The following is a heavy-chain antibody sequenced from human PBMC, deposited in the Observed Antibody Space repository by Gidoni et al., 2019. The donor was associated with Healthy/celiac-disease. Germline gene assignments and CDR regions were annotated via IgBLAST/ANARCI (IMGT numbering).Heavy chain of an antibody. CDR3: ARDLNVVVPAAILIDP. J-gene: IGHJ5*02. Sequence: QVQLVQSGAEVKQPGASVKVSCKASGYTFTGYYMHWVRQAPGQGLEWMGWINPNSGGTNYAQKFQGRVTMTRDTSISTAYMELSRLRSDDTAVYYCARDLNVVVPAAILIDPWGQGTLVTVSS. D-gene: IGHD2-2*01. V-gene: IGHV1-2*02. CDR1: GYTFTGYY. CDR2: INPNSGGT.